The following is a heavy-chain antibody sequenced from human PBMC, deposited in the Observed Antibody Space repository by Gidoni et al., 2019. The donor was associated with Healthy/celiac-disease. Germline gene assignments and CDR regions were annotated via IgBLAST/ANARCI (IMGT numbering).Heavy chain of an antibody. CDR1: GFPFSRYG. V-gene: IGHV3-30*18. Sequence: QVQLVESGGGVVQPGRSLRLSWAASGFPFSRYGMHWVRQAPGKGLGGVAVISYDGSNKYYADSVKGRFTISRDNSKNTLYLQMNSLRAEDTAVYYCAKDLAAAGTEDYWGQGTLVTVSS. D-gene: IGHD6-13*01. CDR2: ISYDGSNK. J-gene: IGHJ4*02. CDR3: AKDLAAAGTEDY.